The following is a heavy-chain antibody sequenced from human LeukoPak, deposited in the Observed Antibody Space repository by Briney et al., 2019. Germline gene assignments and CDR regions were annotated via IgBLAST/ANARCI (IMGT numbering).Heavy chain of an antibody. CDR3: AREYGDLDY. V-gene: IGHV4-4*07. Sequence: SETLSLTCIVSGGSISGFYWSWIRQPAGKGLEWIGRIYPSGGTNYNPSLKSRVTMSTDTSKNQFSLKLRSVTAADTAVYYCAREYGDLDYWGQGALVTVSS. CDR1: GGSISGFY. CDR2: IYPSGGT. J-gene: IGHJ4*02. D-gene: IGHD4-17*01.